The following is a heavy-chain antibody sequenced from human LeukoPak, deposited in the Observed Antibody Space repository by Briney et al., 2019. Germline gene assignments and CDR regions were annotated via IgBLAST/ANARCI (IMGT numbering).Heavy chain of an antibody. D-gene: IGHD5-18*01. CDR1: GGSSRSGDYF. CDR3: ARDRSYGFFDY. J-gene: IGHJ4*02. Sequence: SQTLSLTCAVSGGSSRSGDYFWSWIRQPPGKGLEWIGHIHYSGNTYYNPSLKSRVSISVDTSKNQFSLKLTSVTAADTAVYYCARDRSYGFFDYWGQGTLVTVSS. CDR2: IHYSGNT. V-gene: IGHV4-30-4*01.